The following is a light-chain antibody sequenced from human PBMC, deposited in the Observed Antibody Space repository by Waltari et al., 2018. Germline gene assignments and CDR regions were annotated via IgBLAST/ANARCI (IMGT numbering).Light chain of an antibody. J-gene: IGKJ1*01. Sequence: DIQLTQSPSFLSASVGDRVTITCRASQDIGSYLAWYQQKSGKAPKPLIFAASTLQSGVPSRFFGSGSGTEFTLTIDTLQPEDFATYYCQQLHNYMWTFGQGTKVEIK. CDR3: QQLHNYMWT. V-gene: IGKV1-9*01. CDR2: AAS. CDR1: QDIGSY.